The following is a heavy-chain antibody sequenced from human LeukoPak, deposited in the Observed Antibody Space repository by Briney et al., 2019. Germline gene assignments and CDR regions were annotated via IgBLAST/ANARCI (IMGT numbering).Heavy chain of an antibody. CDR3: ARERQNKDFWSGGDY. J-gene: IGHJ4*02. D-gene: IGHD3-3*01. CDR2: INQDGNEK. Sequence: GGSLRLSCAASGFTFSSYWMNWVRQAPGKGLEWVANINQDGNEKSYVDSVKGRFTISRDNAKNSLYLQMNTLRPEDTAVYYCARERQNKDFWSGGDYWGQGTLVTVSS. V-gene: IGHV3-7*01. CDR1: GFTFSSYW.